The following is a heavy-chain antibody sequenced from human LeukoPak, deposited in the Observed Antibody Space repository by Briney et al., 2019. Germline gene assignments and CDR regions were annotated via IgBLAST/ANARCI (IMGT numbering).Heavy chain of an antibody. J-gene: IGHJ4*02. V-gene: IGHV4-59*01. D-gene: IGHD3-10*02. Sequence: SETLSLTCAVSGGSISSYYWNWIRQPPGKGLEWIGYIYYRGSTNYNPSLKSRVTISIDTSKNQLSLQLSSVTAADTAIYYCATDVRGLVPYYFDFWGQGTLVTVSS. CDR1: GGSISSYY. CDR3: ATDVRGLVPYYFDF. CDR2: IYYRGST.